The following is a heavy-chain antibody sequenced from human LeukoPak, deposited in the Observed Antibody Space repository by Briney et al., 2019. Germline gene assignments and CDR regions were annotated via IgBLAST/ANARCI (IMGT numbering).Heavy chain of an antibody. V-gene: IGHV1-2*04. CDR3: ARDPWFGELGFDY. D-gene: IGHD3-10*01. J-gene: IGHJ4*02. CDR2: INPNSGGT. CDR1: GYTFTGYY. Sequence: ASVKVSSKASGYTFTGYYMHWVRQAPGQGLEWMGWINPNSGGTNYAQKFQGWVTMTRDTSISTAYMELSRLRSDDTAVYYCARDPWFGELGFDYWGQGTLVTVSS.